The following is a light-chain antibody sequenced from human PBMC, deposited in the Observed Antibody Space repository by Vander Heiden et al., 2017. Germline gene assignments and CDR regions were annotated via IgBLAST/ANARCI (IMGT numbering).Light chain of an antibody. J-gene: IGKJ4*01. CDR1: QSISSH. Sequence: DIQMTQSPSSLSASVGDRVTITCRASQSISSHFHWYQQKPGKAPKLLIYAASALQTGVPSRFSASGSGTDFTLSISALQPEDSATYYCQQSYSGPLTFGGGTKVEI. CDR2: AAS. CDR3: QQSYSGPLT. V-gene: IGKV1-39*01.